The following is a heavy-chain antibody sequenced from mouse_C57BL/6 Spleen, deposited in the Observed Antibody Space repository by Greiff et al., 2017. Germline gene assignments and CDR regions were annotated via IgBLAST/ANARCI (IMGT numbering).Heavy chain of an antibody. V-gene: IGHV3-6*01. J-gene: IGHJ1*03. CDR3: ASYDGYPYWYFDV. D-gene: IGHD2-3*01. CDR1: GYSITSGYY. Sequence: VQLQQSGPGLVKPSQSLSLTCSVPGYSITSGYYWNWIRQFPGNKLEWMGYISYDGSNNYNPSLKNRISITRDTSKNQFFLKLNSVTTEDTATYYCASYDGYPYWYFDVWGTGTTVTVSS. CDR2: ISYDGSN.